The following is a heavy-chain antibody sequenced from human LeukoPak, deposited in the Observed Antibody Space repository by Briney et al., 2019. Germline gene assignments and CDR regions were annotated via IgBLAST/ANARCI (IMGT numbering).Heavy chain of an antibody. CDR3: ARVYSGIYPDDY. D-gene: IGHD1-26*01. V-gene: IGHV1-18*01. Sequence: GASVKVSCKASGYTFTSYGFIWVRQAPGQGLEWMGWISTYNGDTKYAQKFQGRVTMTTDTSTTTAYMELGSLTSDDTAVYYCARVYSGIYPDDYWGQGTLVTVSA. CDR1: GYTFTSYG. CDR2: ISTYNGDT. J-gene: IGHJ4*02.